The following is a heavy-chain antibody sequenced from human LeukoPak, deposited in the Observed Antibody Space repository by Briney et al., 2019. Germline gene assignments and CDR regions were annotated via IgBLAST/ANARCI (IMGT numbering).Heavy chain of an antibody. V-gene: IGHV1-46*02. CDR2: INPSGGST. CDR1: GFTFNSYG. J-gene: IGHJ4*02. D-gene: IGHD3-22*01. Sequence: ASVKVSCKASGFTFNSYGLSWVRQAPGQGLEWMGIINPSGGSTSYAQKFQGRVTMTRDTSTSTVYMELSSLRSEDTAVYYCAREILASSGFIDYWGQGTLVTVSS. CDR3: AREILASSGFIDY.